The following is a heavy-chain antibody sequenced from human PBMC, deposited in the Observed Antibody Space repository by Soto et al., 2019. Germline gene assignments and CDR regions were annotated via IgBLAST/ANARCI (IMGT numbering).Heavy chain of an antibody. CDR3: ARGLALLGSGSLYYYYCMDV. CDR1: GYTFTSYD. V-gene: IGHV1-8*01. D-gene: IGHD3-10*01. J-gene: IGHJ6*02. Sequence: ASVKVSCKASGYTFTSYDINWVRQATGQGLEWMGWMNPNSGNTGYAQKFQGRVTMTRNTSISTAYMELSSLRSEDTAVYYCARGLALLGSGSLYYYYCMDVWGQGTTVTVSS. CDR2: MNPNSGNT.